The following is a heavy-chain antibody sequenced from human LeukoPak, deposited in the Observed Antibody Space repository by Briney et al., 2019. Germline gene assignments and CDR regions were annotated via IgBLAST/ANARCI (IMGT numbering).Heavy chain of an antibody. CDR3: AHRYPGYSGYDGRDYFDY. CDR2: IYWDDDK. Sequence: SGPTLVKPTQTLTLTCTFSGFSLSTSGVGVGWIRQPQGKALEWLALIYWDDDKRYSPSLKSRLTITKDTSKNQVVLTMTNMDPVDTATYYCAHRYPGYSGYDGRDYFDYWGQGTLVTVSS. V-gene: IGHV2-5*02. D-gene: IGHD5-12*01. J-gene: IGHJ4*02. CDR1: GFSLSTSGVG.